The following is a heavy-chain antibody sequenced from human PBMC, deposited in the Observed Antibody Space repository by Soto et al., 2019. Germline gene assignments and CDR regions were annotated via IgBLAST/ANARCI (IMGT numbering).Heavy chain of an antibody. J-gene: IGHJ6*02. CDR3: AKDSWAIFGVPAGEYYAMDV. CDR1: GFTFENYA. V-gene: IGHV3-23*01. Sequence: TGGFLRLSCVASGFTFENYAMSWVRQAPGKGLEWVSAISGSGGTTYYSDSVKGRFTISRDNSKNTVYLQMNDLRVEDAAEYFCAKDSWAIFGVPAGEYYAMDVWGQGTTVTVSS. CDR2: ISGSGGTT. D-gene: IGHD3-3*01.